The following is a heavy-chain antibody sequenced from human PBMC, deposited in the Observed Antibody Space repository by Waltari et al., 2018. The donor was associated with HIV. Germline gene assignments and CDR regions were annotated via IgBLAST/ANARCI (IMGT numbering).Heavy chain of an antibody. D-gene: IGHD3-10*01. V-gene: IGHV5-10-1*01. CDR1: GYSCTISW. CDR3: ARHVTPMYYYGSGSYSWDY. J-gene: IGHJ4*02. Sequence: EVQLVQSGAEVQKPGESLRISCQGSGYSCTISWTSWDPHFPGKGLEWMGRIDPSDSYTNYRPSFQGHVTISAYKSISTAYLQWSSLKASDTAMYYCARHVTPMYYYGSGSYSWDYWGQGTLVTVSS. CDR2: IDPSDSYT.